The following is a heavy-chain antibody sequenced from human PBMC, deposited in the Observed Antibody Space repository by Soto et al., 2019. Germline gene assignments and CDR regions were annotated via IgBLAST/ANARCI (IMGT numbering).Heavy chain of an antibody. V-gene: IGHV3-9*01. J-gene: IGHJ6*02. Sequence: EVQLVESGGGLVQPGRSLRLSCAASGFTFDDYAMHWVRQAPGKGLEWVSGISWHSGSIGYADSVKGRFTISRDNAKNSLYLQMNSLRAEDTALYYCAKDRRGSSSSVSYYYYGMDVWGQGTTVTVSS. CDR1: GFTFDDYA. D-gene: IGHD6-6*01. CDR2: ISWHSGSI. CDR3: AKDRRGSSSSVSYYYYGMDV.